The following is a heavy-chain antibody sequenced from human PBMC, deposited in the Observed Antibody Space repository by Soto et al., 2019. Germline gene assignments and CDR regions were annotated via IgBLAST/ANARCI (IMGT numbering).Heavy chain of an antibody. V-gene: IGHV3-30-3*01. CDR3: ARNSAAVAAPSLYFDY. Sequence: GGSLRLSSTASGLPCISYAMHWVRQATGKGLEWVAVISYDGSNKYYADSVKGRFTISRDNSKNTLYLQMNSLRAEDTAVYYCARNSAAVAAPSLYFDYWGQGTLVTVSS. D-gene: IGHD6-19*01. CDR2: ISYDGSNK. CDR1: GLPCISYA. J-gene: IGHJ4*02.